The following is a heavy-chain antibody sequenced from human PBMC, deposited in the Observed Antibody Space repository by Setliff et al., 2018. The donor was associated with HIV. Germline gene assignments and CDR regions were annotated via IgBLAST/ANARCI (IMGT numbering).Heavy chain of an antibody. CDR3: ARHDFWSGYHNWFDP. CDR2: ITASGGA. D-gene: IGHD3-3*01. CDR1: GGSIWSGSYY. J-gene: IGHJ5*02. V-gene: IGHV4-61*09. Sequence: SETLSLTCTVSGGSIWSGSYYWTWIRQPAGKGLEWIGHITASGGATYNPSVKSRVSISLGSPSSEFSLRLTSVTAADTAMYYCARHDFWSGYHNWFDPWGQGTLVTVSS.